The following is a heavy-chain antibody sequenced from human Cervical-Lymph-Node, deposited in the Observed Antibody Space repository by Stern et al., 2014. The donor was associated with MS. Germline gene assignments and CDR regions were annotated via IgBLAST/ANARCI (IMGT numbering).Heavy chain of an antibody. CDR3: AREKSDCSGGSCFSSLDY. CDR1: GDTFSTHA. D-gene: IGHD2-15*01. J-gene: IGHJ4*02. V-gene: IGHV1-69*18. CDR2: IIPIMDTT. Sequence: VQLVESGAAVKKPGSSVKVSCKSSGDTFSTHAISWVRQAPGQGLAQMGRIIPIMDTTYSAQKFQGILTIDADESRNTAYMELSSLTPDDTAVYYCAREKSDCSGGSCFSSLDYWGQGTLVTVSS.